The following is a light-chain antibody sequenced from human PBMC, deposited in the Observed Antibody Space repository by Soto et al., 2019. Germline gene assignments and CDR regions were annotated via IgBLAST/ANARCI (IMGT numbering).Light chain of an antibody. J-gene: IGKJ1*01. V-gene: IGKV3-20*01. CDR2: GAS. CDR3: QQYSRSPRT. CDR1: QSVTITY. Sequence: EIALTQSPGTLSLSPGERDTLSSRASQSVTITYLAWYQQKPGQAPRLLIYGASSRATGIPERFSGSGSGTDFTLTISRLEPEDFAMYYFQQYSRSPRTFGEGTKVEIK.